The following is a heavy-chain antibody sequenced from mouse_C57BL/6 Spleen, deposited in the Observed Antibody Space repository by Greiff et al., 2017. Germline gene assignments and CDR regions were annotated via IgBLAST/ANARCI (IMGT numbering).Heavy chain of an antibody. CDR2: IRNKANGYTT. Sequence: DVMLVESGGGLVQPGGSLSLSCAASGFTFTDYYMSWVRQPPGKALEWLGFIRNKANGYTTEYSAPVKGRFTISRDNSQSILYLQMNALRAEDSATYYCARSSDGYYFDYWGQGTTLTVSS. V-gene: IGHV7-3*01. CDR1: GFTFTDYY. D-gene: IGHD2-3*01. CDR3: ARSSDGYYFDY. J-gene: IGHJ2*01.